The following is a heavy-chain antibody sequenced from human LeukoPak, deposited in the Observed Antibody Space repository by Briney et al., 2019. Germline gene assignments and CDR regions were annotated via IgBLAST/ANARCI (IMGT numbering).Heavy chain of an antibody. Sequence: SETLSLTCTVSGGSISSSSYYWGWIRQPPGKGLEWIGSIYYSGSTYYNPSLKSRVTISVDTSKNQFSLKLSSVTAADTAVYYCARDPPTDAFDIWGQGTMVTVSS. CDR3: ARDPPTDAFDI. J-gene: IGHJ3*02. CDR1: GGSISSSSYY. CDR2: IYYSGST. V-gene: IGHV4-39*07.